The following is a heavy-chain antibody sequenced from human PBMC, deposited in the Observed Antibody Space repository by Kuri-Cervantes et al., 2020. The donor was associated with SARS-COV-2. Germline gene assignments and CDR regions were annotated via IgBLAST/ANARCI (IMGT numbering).Heavy chain of an antibody. CDR2: ISSSGSTI. J-gene: IGHJ3*02. D-gene: IGHD2-2*02. Sequence: GESLKISCAASGFTFSDYYMSWIRQAPGKGLEWVSYISSSGSTIYYADSVKGRFTISRDNAKNSLYLQMNSLRAEDTAVYYCARDDCSSTSCYIGTGINAFDIWGQGTMVTVSS. CDR1: GFTFSDYY. CDR3: ARDDCSSTSCYIGTGINAFDI. V-gene: IGHV3-11*01.